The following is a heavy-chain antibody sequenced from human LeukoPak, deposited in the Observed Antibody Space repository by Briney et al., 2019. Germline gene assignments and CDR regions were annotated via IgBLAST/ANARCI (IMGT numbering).Heavy chain of an antibody. V-gene: IGHV3-23*01. CDR2: ISGSGGST. Sequence: GSLRLSCAASGFTFSSYAMGWVRQAPGKGLEWVSAISGSGGSTYYADSVKGRFTISRDNSKNTLYLQMNSLRAEDTAVYYCAKDGGSHGRLRLGELSYPRYWGQGTLVTVSS. D-gene: IGHD3-16*02. J-gene: IGHJ4*02. CDR1: GFTFSSYA. CDR3: AKDGGSHGRLRLGELSYPRY.